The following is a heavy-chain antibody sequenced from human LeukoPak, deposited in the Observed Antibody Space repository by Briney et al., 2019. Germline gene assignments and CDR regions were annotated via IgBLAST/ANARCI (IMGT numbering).Heavy chain of an antibody. D-gene: IGHD3-22*01. J-gene: IGHJ4*02. Sequence: SENLSLTCTVSGGSISSYYWSWIRQPAGKGLEWIGRIYTSGSTNYNPSLKSRVTMSVDTSKNQFSLKLSSVTAADTAVYYCARDMGYYYDSSGYYDYWGQGTLVTVSS. V-gene: IGHV4-4*07. CDR1: GGSISSYY. CDR2: IYTSGST. CDR3: ARDMGYYYDSSGYYDY.